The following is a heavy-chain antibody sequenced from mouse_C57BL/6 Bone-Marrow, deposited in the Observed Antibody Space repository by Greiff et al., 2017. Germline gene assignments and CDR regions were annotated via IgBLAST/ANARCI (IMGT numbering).Heavy chain of an antibody. CDR3: ARDGTVVAEDWYYAMDY. CDR1: GYTFTSYW. D-gene: IGHD1-1*01. CDR2: IDPSDSYT. V-gene: IGHV1-50*01. Sequence: IQLQQPGAELVKPGASVKLSCKASGYTFTSYWMQWVKQRPGQGLEWIGEIDPSDSYTNYNQKFKGKATLTVDPSSSTAYMQLSSLTSEDSAVYYWARDGTVVAEDWYYAMDYWGQGTSVTVSS. J-gene: IGHJ4*01.